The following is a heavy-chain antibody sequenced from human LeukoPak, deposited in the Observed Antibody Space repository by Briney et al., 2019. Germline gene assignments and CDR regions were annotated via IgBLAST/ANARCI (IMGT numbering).Heavy chain of an antibody. D-gene: IGHD3-10*01. J-gene: IGHJ4*02. Sequence: GGSLRLSCVVSGFTFTSYSMIWVRQAPGKGLQWVANMKKDGSETNYVDSVKGRFTISRDNAKNSLYLQMNSLRAEDTAVYYCGRHRSGSGTSFIDYWGQGTLVSVSS. CDR3: GRHRSGSGTSFIDY. CDR1: GFTFTSYS. V-gene: IGHV3-7*01. CDR2: MKKDGSET.